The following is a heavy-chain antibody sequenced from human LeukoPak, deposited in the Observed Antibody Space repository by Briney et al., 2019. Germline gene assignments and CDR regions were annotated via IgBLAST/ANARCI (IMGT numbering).Heavy chain of an antibody. CDR2: ISWNSGSI. CDR1: GFTFDDYA. J-gene: IGHJ4*02. CDR3: AKGPPLRYFDWLYFGY. Sequence: GRSLRLSCAASGFTFDDYAMHWVRQAPGKGLEWVSGISWNSGSIGYADSVKGRFTISRDNAKNSLYLQMNSLRAEDTALYYCAKGPPLRYFDWLYFGYWGQGTLVTVSS. V-gene: IGHV3-9*01. D-gene: IGHD3-9*01.